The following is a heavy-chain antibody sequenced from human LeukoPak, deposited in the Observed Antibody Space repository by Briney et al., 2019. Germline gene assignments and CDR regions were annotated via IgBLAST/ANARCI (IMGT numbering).Heavy chain of an antibody. V-gene: IGHV5-51*01. CDR1: GYSFTNYW. J-gene: IGHJ6*02. CDR2: IYPGDSDT. D-gene: IGHD6-13*01. Sequence: GESLKISCKGSGYSFTNYWIGWVRQMPGKGLEWMGIIYPGDSDTRYSPSFQGQVTISADKSISTAHLQWSSLKASDTAMYFCTKSAAEAGYYYYGMDVWGRGTTVTVSS. CDR3: TKSAAEAGYYYYGMDV.